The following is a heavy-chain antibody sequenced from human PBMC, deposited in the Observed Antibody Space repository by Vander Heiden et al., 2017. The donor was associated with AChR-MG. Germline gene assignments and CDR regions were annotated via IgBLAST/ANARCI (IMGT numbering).Heavy chain of an antibody. CDR1: GFTFSSYS. J-gene: IGHJ6*03. Sequence: EVQLVESGGGLVKPGGSLRLSCAASGFTFSSYSMNWVRQAPGKGLEWVSSISSSSSYIYYADSVKGRFTISRDNAKNSLYLQMNSLRAEDTAVYYCARDEGYENYYYYYMDVWGKGTTVTVSS. CDR2: ISSSSSYI. D-gene: IGHD5-12*01. V-gene: IGHV3-21*01. CDR3: ARDEGYENYYYYYMDV.